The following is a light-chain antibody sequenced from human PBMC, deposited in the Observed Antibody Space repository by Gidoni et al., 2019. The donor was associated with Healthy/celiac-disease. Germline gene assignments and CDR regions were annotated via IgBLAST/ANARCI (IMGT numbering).Light chain of an antibody. J-gene: IGKJ2*01. CDR2: GAS. CDR1: QSVSSN. Sequence: IVITQSPATLSVSPGERATLSCRASQSVSSNLAWYQQKPGQAPRLLIYGASPRATGIPARFSGSGSGTEFTLTISSLQSEDFAVYYCQQYNNWPYTFGQGTKLEIK. CDR3: QQYNNWPYT. V-gene: IGKV3-15*01.